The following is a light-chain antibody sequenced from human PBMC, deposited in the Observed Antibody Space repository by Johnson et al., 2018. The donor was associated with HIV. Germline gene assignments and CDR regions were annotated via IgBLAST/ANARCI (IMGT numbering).Light chain of an antibody. V-gene: IGLV1-51*02. CDR2: ENN. Sequence: QSVLTQPPSVSAAPGQKVTISCSGSSSNIGNNYVSWYQQLPGTAPKLLIYENNKRPSGIPDRFSGSKSGTSATLGITGLQTGDEADYYCGAWDNSLSGTSYVLGTGTKVPVL. J-gene: IGLJ1*01. CDR1: SSNIGNNY. CDR3: GAWDNSLSGTSYV.